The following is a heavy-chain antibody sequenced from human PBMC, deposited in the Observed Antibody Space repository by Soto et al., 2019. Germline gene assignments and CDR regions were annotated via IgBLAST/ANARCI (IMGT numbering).Heavy chain of an antibody. V-gene: IGHV1-46*03. CDR1: GGTFSSYA. Sequence: GASVKVSCKASGGTFSSYAISWVRQAPGQGLEWMGIINPSGGSTSYAQKFQGRVTMTRDTSTSTVYMELSSLRSEDTAVYYCARDLGEYSGYAPAYWGQGTLVTVSS. J-gene: IGHJ4*02. CDR3: ARDLGEYSGYAPAY. D-gene: IGHD5-12*01. CDR2: INPSGGST.